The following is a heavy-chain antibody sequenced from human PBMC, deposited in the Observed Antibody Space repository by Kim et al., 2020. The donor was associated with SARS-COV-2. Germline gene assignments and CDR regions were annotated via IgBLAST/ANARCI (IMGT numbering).Heavy chain of an antibody. CDR3: TTDLVAPGSPYYFDY. Sequence: GGSLRLSCAASGFTFSNAWMSWVRQAPGKGLELVGRIKSKTDGGTTDYAAPVKGRFTISRDDSKNTLYLQMNSLKTEDTAVYYCTTDLVAPGSPYYFDYWGQETRVTVS. J-gene: IGHJ4*02. D-gene: IGHD2-8*02. CDR2: IKSKTDGGTT. V-gene: IGHV3-15*01. CDR1: GFTFSNAW.